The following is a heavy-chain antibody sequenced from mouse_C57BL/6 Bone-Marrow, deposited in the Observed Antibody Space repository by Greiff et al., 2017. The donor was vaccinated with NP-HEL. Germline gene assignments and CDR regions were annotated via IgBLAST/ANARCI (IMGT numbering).Heavy chain of an antibody. CDR2: IDPSDSYT. Sequence: QVQLKEPGAELVMPGASVKLSCKASGYTFTSYWMHWVKQRPGQGLEWIGEIDPSDSYTNYNQKFKGKSTLTVDKSSSTAYMQLSSLTSEDSAVYYCASYAKDFDYWGQGTTLTVSS. CDR3: ASYAKDFDY. D-gene: IGHD1-1*01. V-gene: IGHV1-69*01. J-gene: IGHJ2*01. CDR1: GYTFTSYW.